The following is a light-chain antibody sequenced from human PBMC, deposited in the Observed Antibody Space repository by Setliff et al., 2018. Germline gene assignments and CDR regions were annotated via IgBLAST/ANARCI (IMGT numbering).Light chain of an antibody. Sequence: DIVMTQSPDSLAVSLGERATTNCKSSQNVLYSSNNKNYLAWYQQKPGQPPKLLIYWASTRESGVPDRFSGSGSGTDFTLTISSLQAEDVAFYYCQQYYSTPRTFGLGTKVDIK. CDR3: QQYYSTPRT. CDR2: WAS. J-gene: IGKJ1*01. V-gene: IGKV4-1*01. CDR1: QNVLYSSNNKNY.